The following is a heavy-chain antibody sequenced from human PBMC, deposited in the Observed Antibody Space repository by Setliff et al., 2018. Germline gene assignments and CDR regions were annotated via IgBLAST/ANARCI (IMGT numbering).Heavy chain of an antibody. D-gene: IGHD2-15*01. V-gene: IGHV4-39*01. J-gene: IGHJ5*02. Sequence: KPSETLSLTCTVSGGSVSNSGFFWGWLRQAPGKGLEWIGNIYDSGSSNYNASLKSRLIITRDTPKNQISLKLTSVTAADTAVYYCGRGFSRIEGWGNWFDPWGQGILVTV. CDR2: IYDSGSS. CDR3: GRGFSRIEGWGNWFDP. CDR1: GGSVSNSGFF.